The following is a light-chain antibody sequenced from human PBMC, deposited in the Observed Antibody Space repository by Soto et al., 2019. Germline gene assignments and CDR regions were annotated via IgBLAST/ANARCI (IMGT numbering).Light chain of an antibody. Sequence: QSARTQPASVSGSPGQSITISCNGTSSDVGSYNLVSWYQQHPGKAPKLMIYEGSKRPSGVSNRFSGSKSGNTASLTISGLQAEDEADYYCCSYAGSSTSYVFGTGTKVTVL. CDR2: EGS. CDR1: SSDVGSYNL. CDR3: CSYAGSSTSYV. V-gene: IGLV2-23*01. J-gene: IGLJ1*01.